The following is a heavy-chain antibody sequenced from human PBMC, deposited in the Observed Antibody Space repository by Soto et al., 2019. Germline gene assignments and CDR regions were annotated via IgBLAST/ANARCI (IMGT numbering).Heavy chain of an antibody. CDR1: GGSISSGGYS. Sequence: QLQLQESGSGLVKPSQTLSLTCAVSGGSISSGGYSWSWIRQPPGKGLELIGYIYHSGSTYYNPSLKSRVTISVDRSMNQFPLTLSSVTAADTAVYYCAAGGGLPRYYWGQGTLVTVSS. J-gene: IGHJ4*02. V-gene: IGHV4-30-2*01. D-gene: IGHD5-12*01. CDR3: AAGGGLPRYY. CDR2: IYHSGST.